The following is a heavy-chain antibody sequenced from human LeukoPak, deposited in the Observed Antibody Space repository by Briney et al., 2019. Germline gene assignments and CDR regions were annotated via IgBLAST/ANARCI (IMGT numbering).Heavy chain of an antibody. D-gene: IGHD6-19*01. J-gene: IGHJ4*02. CDR2: IRSSGTDL. Sequence: PGGSLRLSCAASGXTFRSYTMNWVRQTPAKGLEWVSSIRSSGTDLYYADSVRGRFTISRDNAKNSLYLQINSLTTEDTAVYYCARGVPASVAGSFDYWGQGILVSVSS. CDR3: ARGVPASVAGSFDY. V-gene: IGHV3-21*01. CDR1: GXTFRSYT.